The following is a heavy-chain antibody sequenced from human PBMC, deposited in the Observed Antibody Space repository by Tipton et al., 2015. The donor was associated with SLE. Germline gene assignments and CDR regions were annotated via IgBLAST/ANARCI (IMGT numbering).Heavy chain of an antibody. V-gene: IGHV4-59*01. D-gene: IGHD5-18*01. CDR2: IFYSGST. CDR1: GGSISSYY. CDR3: ARISVDTTMAQRVDYGMDV. J-gene: IGHJ6*02. Sequence: TLSLTCTVSGGSISSYYWSWIRQPPGKGLEWIGSIFYSGSTTYNPSLKSRVTMSVDTPKNQFSLKLTSVTAADTAVYYCARISVDTTMAQRVDYGMDVWGQGTTVIVSS.